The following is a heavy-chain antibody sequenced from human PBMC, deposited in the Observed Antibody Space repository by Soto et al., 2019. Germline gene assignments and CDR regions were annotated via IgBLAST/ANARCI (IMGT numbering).Heavy chain of an antibody. V-gene: IGHV6-1*01. CDR3: ARGNPWYCSTTSCPYYFDY. CDR1: GDSVSSNSAA. Sequence: SQTLSLTCAISGDSVSSNSAAWNWIRQSPSRGLEWLGRTYYRSKWYNDYAVSAKSRITINPDTSKNQFSLQLNSVTPEDTAVYYCARGNPWYCSTTSCPYYFDYWGQGTLVTVSS. CDR2: TYYRSKWYN. D-gene: IGHD2-2*01. J-gene: IGHJ4*02.